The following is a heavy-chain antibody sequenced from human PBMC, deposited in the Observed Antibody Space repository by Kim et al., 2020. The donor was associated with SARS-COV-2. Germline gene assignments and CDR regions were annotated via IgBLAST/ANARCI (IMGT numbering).Heavy chain of an antibody. CDR3: ARGLSGRWSSY. Sequence: GGSLRLSCAASGFSFSSYSMNWVRQAPGKGLEWVSYISSSSSTIYYADSVKGRFTISRDNAKNSLYLQMNSLRAEDTAVYYCARGLSGRWSSYWGQGTLVTVSS. J-gene: IGHJ4*02. CDR2: ISSSSSTI. V-gene: IGHV3-48*04. CDR1: GFSFSSYS. D-gene: IGHD2-8*02.